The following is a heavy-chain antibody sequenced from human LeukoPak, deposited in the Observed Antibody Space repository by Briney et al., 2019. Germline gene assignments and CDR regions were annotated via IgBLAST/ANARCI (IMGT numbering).Heavy chain of an antibody. D-gene: IGHD1-1*01. CDR2: IWYDGSNK. CDR3: ARDKGYNPYGFDI. CDR1: GFTFSSYG. V-gene: IGHV3-33*01. Sequence: GGSLRLSCAASGFTFSSYGMHWVRQAPGKGLEWVAVIWYDGSNKNYADSVKGRFTISRDNSKNTLYLQMNSLRVEDTAVYFCARDKGYNPYGFDIWGQGTMVTVSS. J-gene: IGHJ3*02.